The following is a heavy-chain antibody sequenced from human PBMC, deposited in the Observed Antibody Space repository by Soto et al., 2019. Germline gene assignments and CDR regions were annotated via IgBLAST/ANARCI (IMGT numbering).Heavy chain of an antibody. CDR1: GYTFTSYA. V-gene: IGHV1-3*01. CDR2: INAGNGNT. D-gene: IGHD6-6*01. CDR3: ARVKGDDSSSSPYYYYGMDV. J-gene: IGHJ6*02. Sequence: QVQLVQSGAEVKKPGASVKVSCKASGYTFTSYAMHWVRQAPGLRLEWMGWINAGNGNTKYSQKFQGRVTITRDTSASTAYMELSSLRSEDTAVYYCARVKGDDSSSSPYYYYGMDVWGQGTTVTVSS.